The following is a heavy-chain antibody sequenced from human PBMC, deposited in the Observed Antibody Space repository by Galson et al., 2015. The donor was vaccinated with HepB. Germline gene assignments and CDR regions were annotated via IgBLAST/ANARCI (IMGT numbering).Heavy chain of an antibody. Sequence: SLRLSCAASGYTFTAFWISWVRQIPGKGLEWMGRIDPSDSYTDYSPSFQGHVSMSVDKSTTTAYLQWSSLKASDTAMYYCASRHSYFRSGTWYNVADYWGQGTLVSVSS. D-gene: IGHD3-10*01. CDR3: ASRHSYFRSGTWYNVADY. CDR1: GYTFTAFW. J-gene: IGHJ4*02. CDR2: IDPSDSYT. V-gene: IGHV5-10-1*01.